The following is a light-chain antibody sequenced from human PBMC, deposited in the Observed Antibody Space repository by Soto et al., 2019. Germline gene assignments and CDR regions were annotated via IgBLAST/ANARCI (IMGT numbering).Light chain of an antibody. CDR3: QQYGSSPRT. Sequence: PVVRAAVSCMARQSVGSSLAWYQQKPGHAPRLVMYGASSRATGIPDRFSGSGSGTDFTLTISRLEAEDFAVYFCQQYGSSPRTFGQGTKVDIK. CDR1: QSVGSS. J-gene: IGKJ1*01. V-gene: IGKV3-20*01. CDR2: GAS.